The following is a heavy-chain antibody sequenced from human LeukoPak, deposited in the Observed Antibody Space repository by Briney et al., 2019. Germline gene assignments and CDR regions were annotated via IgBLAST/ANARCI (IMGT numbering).Heavy chain of an antibody. Sequence: ASVKVSCKASGYTFTNFDINWVRQAPGQGLEWMGWISAYNGNTNYAQKLQGRVTMTTDTSTSTAYMELRSLRSEDTAVYYCATVMVRGVPSAANIWGQGTMVTVSS. V-gene: IGHV1-18*01. D-gene: IGHD3-10*01. CDR1: GYTFTNFD. CDR3: ATVMVRGVPSAANI. CDR2: ISAYNGNT. J-gene: IGHJ3*02.